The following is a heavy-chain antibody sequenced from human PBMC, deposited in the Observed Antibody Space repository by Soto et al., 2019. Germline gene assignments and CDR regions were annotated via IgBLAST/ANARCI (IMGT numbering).Heavy chain of an antibody. V-gene: IGHV3-15*07. CDR3: ATGGWYFDS. J-gene: IGHJ4*02. Sequence: VGSQRLSYAGSGFAFSNACINWVRQAPGKGLEWVGRIKSKPDGGATDYAAPVKGRLTISRDDSKNTVSLQMSSLKTEETAVYYCATGGWYFDSWGQGTKVTV. D-gene: IGHD2-15*01. CDR1: GFAFSNAC. CDR2: IKSKPDGGAT.